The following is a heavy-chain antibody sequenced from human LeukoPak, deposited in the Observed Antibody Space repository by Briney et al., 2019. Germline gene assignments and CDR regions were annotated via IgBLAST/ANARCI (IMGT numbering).Heavy chain of an antibody. CDR1: GGSLRSGGYY. CDR2: IYYSGST. J-gene: IGHJ4*02. CDR3: ARDRPYGLDY. D-gene: IGHD4-17*01. V-gene: IGHV4-31*03. Sequence: SQTLSLTCTVSGGSLRSGGYYWSWVRPHPGKGLWWIGYIYYSGSTYYNPSLKSRVTISVDTSKNQFSLKLSSVTAADTDVYYWARDRPYGLDYWGQGTLVTVSS.